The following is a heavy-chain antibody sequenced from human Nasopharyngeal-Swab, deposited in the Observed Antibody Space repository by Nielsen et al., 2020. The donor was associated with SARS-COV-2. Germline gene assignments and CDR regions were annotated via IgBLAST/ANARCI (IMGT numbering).Heavy chain of an antibody. V-gene: IGHV4-59*13. Sequence: SETLSLTCTVSGFPISTYYWSWIRKPPGKGLEWIAYVFYSGTTMYNPSLKSRVTISVDTSENQFSLRLSSVTAADTAVYYCARLKDLQGAFDIWGQGTMVTVSS. J-gene: IGHJ3*02. CDR3: ARLKDLQGAFDI. D-gene: IGHD5-24*01. CDR2: VFYSGTT. CDR1: GFPISTYY.